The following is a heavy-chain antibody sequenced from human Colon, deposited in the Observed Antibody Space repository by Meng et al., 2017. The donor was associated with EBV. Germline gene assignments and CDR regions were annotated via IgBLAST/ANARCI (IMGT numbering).Heavy chain of an antibody. CDR2: MYDSGSA. D-gene: IGHD2-8*02. J-gene: IGHJ5*02. Sequence: ETGPVWVTATGAWSPTCSSSGGSVSSNDCHGSWLRQPPWKGLEWIGCMYDSGSAKYNPSLNSRVTISIDTTRNHFVLKLTSVTAADTAVYYCAYYFVGRGGTGSWGQGTLVTVSS. CDR1: GGSVSSNDCH. CDR3: AYYFVGRGGTGS. V-gene: IGHV4-61*03.